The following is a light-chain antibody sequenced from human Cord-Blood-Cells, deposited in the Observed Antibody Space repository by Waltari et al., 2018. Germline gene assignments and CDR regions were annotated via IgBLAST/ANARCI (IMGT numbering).Light chain of an antibody. CDR3: CSYAGSSTGV. CDR1: SSDVGSYNL. V-gene: IGLV2-23*01. J-gene: IGLJ3*02. Sequence: QSALTQPASVSGSPGQSITISCTGTSSDVGSYNLVSWYQQHPGKAPKLMIYEGSKRPSVVSKRFSGSKSGNTASLTIAGLQAEDEAEYYCCSYAGSSTGVFGGGTKLTVL. CDR2: EGS.